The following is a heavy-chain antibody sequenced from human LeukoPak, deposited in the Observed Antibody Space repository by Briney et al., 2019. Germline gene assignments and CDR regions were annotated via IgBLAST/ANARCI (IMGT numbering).Heavy chain of an antibody. Sequence: GGSLRLSCAASGFTFGSSAMSWVRQAPGKGLEWVAVISYDGSNKYYADSVKGRFTISRDNSKNTLYLQMNSLRAEDTAVYYCAKDDYGDPAAAFDIWGRGTMVTVSS. D-gene: IGHD4-17*01. J-gene: IGHJ3*02. CDR1: GFTFGSSA. V-gene: IGHV3-30*18. CDR2: ISYDGSNK. CDR3: AKDDYGDPAAAFDI.